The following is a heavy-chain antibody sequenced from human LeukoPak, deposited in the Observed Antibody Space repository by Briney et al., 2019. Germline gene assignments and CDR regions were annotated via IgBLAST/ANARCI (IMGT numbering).Heavy chain of an antibody. CDR3: AKGISGGSCYSPLVY. D-gene: IGHD2-15*01. CDR1: GFTFSSYA. V-gene: IGHV3-23*01. J-gene: IGHJ4*02. Sequence: GGSLRLSCAASGFTFSSYAMSWVRQAPGKGLEWVSAISTGGGSKYYADSVKGRSTISRDNSKNTLYLQMNSLRDEDTAVYYCAKGISGGSCYSPLVYWGQGTPVTVSS. CDR2: ISTGGGSK.